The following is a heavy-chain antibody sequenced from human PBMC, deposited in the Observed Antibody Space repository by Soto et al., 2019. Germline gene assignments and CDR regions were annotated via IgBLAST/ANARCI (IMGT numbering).Heavy chain of an antibody. CDR1: GGSLNTYY. V-gene: IGHV4-59*01. CDR2: LYYRATT. CDR3: AGGSSWDWFDP. Sequence: ENLSLTCIVAGGSLNTYYWGWIRQSPGEGLEWMGYLYYRATTYYSPSLKSRLTISADYSKTQFSLKLTSVTTADTAVYYCAGGSSWDWFDPWGQGTLVTVSS. J-gene: IGHJ5*02. D-gene: IGHD6-13*01.